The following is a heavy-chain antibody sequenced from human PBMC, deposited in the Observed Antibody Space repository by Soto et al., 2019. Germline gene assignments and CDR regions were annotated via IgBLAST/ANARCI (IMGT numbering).Heavy chain of an antibody. J-gene: IGHJ4*02. CDR1: GFTFSDYE. CDR2: IDSSGSGI. V-gene: IGHV3-48*03. CDR3: AREELNCGGDCSVY. Sequence: GGSLRLSCVGSGFTFSDYEMNWVRQAPGKGLEWVSYIDSSGSGIYYADSMKGRFTTFRDNAKNSLYLQMNSLRGEDTAVYHCAREELNCGGDCSVYWGQGTPVTVSS. D-gene: IGHD2-21*01.